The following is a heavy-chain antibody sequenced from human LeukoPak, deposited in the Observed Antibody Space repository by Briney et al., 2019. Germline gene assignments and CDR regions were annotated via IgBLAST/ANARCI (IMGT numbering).Heavy chain of an antibody. CDR1: GGSFSGYY. D-gene: IGHD3-10*01. CDR3: ARGGGGYGSGTPHYYYGMDA. CDR2: INHSGST. Sequence: SETLSLTCAVYGGSFSGYYWSWIRQPPGKGLEWIGEINHSGSTNYNPSLKSRVTISVDTSKNQFSLKLSSVTAADTAVHYCARGGGGYGSGTPHYYYGMDAWGKGTTVTVSS. J-gene: IGHJ6*04. V-gene: IGHV4-34*01.